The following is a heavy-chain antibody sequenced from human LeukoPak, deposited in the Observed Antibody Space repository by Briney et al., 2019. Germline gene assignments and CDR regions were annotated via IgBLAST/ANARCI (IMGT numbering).Heavy chain of an antibody. D-gene: IGHD3-10*01. J-gene: IGHJ5*02. V-gene: IGHV1-18*01. CDR1: DYTFTSYG. Sequence: ASVKVSCKTSDYTFTSYGISWVRQAPGQGLEWMGWISAYNGNTKYAQNLQDRVTITADTSTSTAYMELRSLRSDDTAVYYCARGITMVRGVRRFDPWGQGTLVTVSS. CDR3: ARGITMVRGVRRFDP. CDR2: ISAYNGNT.